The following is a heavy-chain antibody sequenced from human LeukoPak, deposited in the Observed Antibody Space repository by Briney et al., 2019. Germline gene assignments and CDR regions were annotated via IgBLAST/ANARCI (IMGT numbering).Heavy chain of an antibody. Sequence: ASVKVSCKASGYTFTGYYMHWVRQAPGQGLEWMGWINPNSGGTSYAQKFQGRVTMTRDTSISTAYMELSRLRSDDTAVYYCARDYYDYVWGSYHAFDYWGQGTLVTVSS. V-gene: IGHV1-2*02. D-gene: IGHD3-16*02. CDR2: INPNSGGT. CDR3: ARDYYDYVWGSYHAFDY. CDR1: GYTFTGYY. J-gene: IGHJ4*02.